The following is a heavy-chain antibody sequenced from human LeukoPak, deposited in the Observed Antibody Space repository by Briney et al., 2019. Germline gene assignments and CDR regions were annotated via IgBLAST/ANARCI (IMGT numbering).Heavy chain of an antibody. D-gene: IGHD2/OR15-2a*01. V-gene: IGHV1-3*04. J-gene: IGHJ6*02. CDR2: INTDNGNR. CDR3: ARDKALTTSYGMDV. CDR1: GYTFTNYA. Sequence: GASVKVSCKASGYTFTNYAIHWVRQAPGQGLQWMGLINTDNGNRKYAQKFQGRVTITSDTSANTVNMELTSLRSEDTAVYFCARDKALTTSYGMDVWGQGTTVTVSS.